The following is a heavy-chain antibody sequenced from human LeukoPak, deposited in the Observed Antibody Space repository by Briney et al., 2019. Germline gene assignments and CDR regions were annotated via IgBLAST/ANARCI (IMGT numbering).Heavy chain of an antibody. J-gene: IGHJ5*02. Sequence: GGSLRLSCADSGFTFSTYWMTWVRPAPGKGLEWVASIKADGSEKYYVDSVKGRSTVSRHNAKRSLYLQMNSLRPEDTAMYYCARDVAEGRFDPWGQGTLVTVSS. CDR1: GFTFSTYW. CDR3: ARDVAEGRFDP. CDR2: IKADGSEK. V-gene: IGHV3-7*01.